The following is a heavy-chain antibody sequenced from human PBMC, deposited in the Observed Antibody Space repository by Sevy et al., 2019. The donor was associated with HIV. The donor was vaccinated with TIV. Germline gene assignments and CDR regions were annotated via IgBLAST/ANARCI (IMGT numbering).Heavy chain of an antibody. V-gene: IGHV1-69*11. D-gene: IGHD6-13*01. J-gene: IGHJ5*02. CDR1: GGTFSSYA. Sequence: ASVKVSCKASGGTFSSYAVNWVRQAPGQGLEWMGRIIPVIRTPNYAQKLHGRVKITADESTGTVYMELTSLRSDDTAVYYCARSTGYSSKWFDPWGQGTLVTVS. CDR2: IIPVIRTP. CDR3: ARSTGYSSKWFDP.